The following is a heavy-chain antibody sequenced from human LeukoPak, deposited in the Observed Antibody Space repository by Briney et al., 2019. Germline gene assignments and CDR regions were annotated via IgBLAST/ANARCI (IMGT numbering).Heavy chain of an antibody. CDR1: GFTFSDYA. D-gene: IGHD4-17*01. CDR3: GRDPNGDYVGAFDF. CDR2: IRGTGGTT. Sequence: GGSLRLSCAASGFTFSDYALIWVRQAPGKGLEWISAIRGTGGTTYYADSVKGRCTISRDNSRNTVYLQMNSLRAEDTALYFCGRDPNGDYVGAFDFWGPGTMVTVSS. J-gene: IGHJ3*01. V-gene: IGHV3-23*01.